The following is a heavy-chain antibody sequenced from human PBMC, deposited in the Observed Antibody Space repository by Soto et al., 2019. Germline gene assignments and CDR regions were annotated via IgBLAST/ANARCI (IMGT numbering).Heavy chain of an antibody. V-gene: IGHV4-30-2*01. CDR3: ARGRREWVGELLDNWFDP. D-gene: IGHD3-10*01. CDR2: IYHSGST. Sequence: SETLSLTCAVSGGPISSGGYSWSWIRQPPGKGLEWIGYIYHSGSTYYNPSLKSRVTISVDRSKNQFSLKLSSVTAADTAVYYCARGRREWVGELLDNWFDPWGQGTLVTVSS. CDR1: GGPISSGGYS. J-gene: IGHJ5*02.